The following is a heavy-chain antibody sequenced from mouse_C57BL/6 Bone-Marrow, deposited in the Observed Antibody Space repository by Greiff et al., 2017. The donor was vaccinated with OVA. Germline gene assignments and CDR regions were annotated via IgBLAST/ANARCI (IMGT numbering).Heavy chain of an antibody. J-gene: IGHJ2*01. V-gene: IGHV1-81*01. CDR1: GYTFTSYG. CDR2: IYPRSGNT. D-gene: IGHD5-1*01. Sequence: VQLQQSGAELARPGASVKLSCKASGYTFTSYGISWVKQRTGQGLEWIGEIYPRSGNTYYNEKFKGKATLTADKSSSTAYMELRSLTSEDSAVYFCAGSNYLGYWGQGTTLTVSS. CDR3: AGSNYLGY.